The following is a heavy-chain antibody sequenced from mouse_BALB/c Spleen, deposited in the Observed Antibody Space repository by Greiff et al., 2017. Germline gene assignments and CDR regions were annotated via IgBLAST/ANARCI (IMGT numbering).Heavy chain of an antibody. V-gene: IGHV5-9-4*01. J-gene: IGHJ3*01. CDR2: ISSGGSYT. CDR1: GFTFSSYA. Sequence: EVHLVESGGGLVKPGGSLKLSCAASGFTFSSYAMSWVRQSPEKRLEWVAEISSGGSYTYYPDTVTGRFTISRDNAKNTLYLEMSSLRSEDTAMYYCARAGSSYGFAYWGQGTLVTVSA. D-gene: IGHD1-1*01. CDR3: ARAGSSYGFAY.